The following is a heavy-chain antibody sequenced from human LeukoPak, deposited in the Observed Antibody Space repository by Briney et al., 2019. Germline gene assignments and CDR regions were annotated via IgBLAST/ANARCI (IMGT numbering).Heavy chain of an antibody. Sequence: GASVKVSCKASGYTFTSHFMHWVRQAPGQGLEWMGWINPNSGGTNYAQKFQGRVTMTRDTSISTAYMELSRLRSDDTAVYYCARGYGSGDLDYWGQGTLVTVSS. D-gene: IGHD3-10*01. CDR3: ARGYGSGDLDY. CDR1: GYTFTSHF. J-gene: IGHJ4*02. V-gene: IGHV1-2*02. CDR2: INPNSGGT.